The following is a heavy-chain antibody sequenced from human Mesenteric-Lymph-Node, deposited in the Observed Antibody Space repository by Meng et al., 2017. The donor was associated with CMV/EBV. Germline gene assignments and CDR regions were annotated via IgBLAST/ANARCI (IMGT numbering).Heavy chain of an antibody. V-gene: IGHV1-2*06. D-gene: IGHD2/OR15-2a*01. CDR2: NNPNSGVS. Sequence: QVQLVQSGAEVKKPGASVRVSCKASGYTFTDFYIHWVRQAPGQGLEWMGRNNPNSGVSNSAQNFQGRVTMTRDTSISTAYMELGRLTSDDTAVYYCARDNVNPEGFDPWGQGTLVTVSS. J-gene: IGHJ5*02. CDR1: GYTFTDFY. CDR3: ARDNVNPEGFDP.